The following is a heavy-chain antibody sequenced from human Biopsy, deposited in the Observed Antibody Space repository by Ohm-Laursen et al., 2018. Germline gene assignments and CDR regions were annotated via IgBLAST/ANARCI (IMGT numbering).Heavy chain of an antibody. CDR2: IYTSGIT. D-gene: IGHD1-14*01. J-gene: IGHJ5*02. CDR1: GGSLSSYS. V-gene: IGHV4-4*07. Sequence: GTLSLTCTVSGGSLSSYSWSWIRQPPGKGLEWIGQIYTSGITNYNPSLKSRVTMSVDTSKNKFSLRVSSVTAADTAAYYCARDRDRRGWFDPWGQGTLVTVPS. CDR3: ARDRDRRGWFDP.